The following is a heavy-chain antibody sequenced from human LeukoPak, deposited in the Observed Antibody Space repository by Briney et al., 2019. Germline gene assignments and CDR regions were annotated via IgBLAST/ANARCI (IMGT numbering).Heavy chain of an antibody. V-gene: IGHV3-74*01. CDR2: ISGDGTTT. D-gene: IGHD2-15*01. J-gene: IGHJ4*02. CDR1: GFTLSNDW. CDR3: AGTWSFDY. Sequence: GGSLRLSCAVSGFTLSNDWMHRVRQAPGKGLLWVSRISGDGTTTNYADSVKGRFTISRDNAKNTLYLQMDSLRAEDTAVYYCAGTWSFDYWGQGTLVTVSS.